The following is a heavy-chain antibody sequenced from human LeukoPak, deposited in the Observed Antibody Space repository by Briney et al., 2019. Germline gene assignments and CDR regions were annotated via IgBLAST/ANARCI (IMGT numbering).Heavy chain of an antibody. CDR1: GFTFRDYS. CDR3: VKERDRGTDVADDFDL. Sequence: PGGSLRLSCVASGFTFRDYSMAWVRQVPGGGLEWVSAIARDDFTVYPDPLKGRFALSRDTSRNTLYLQMNSLSAEDTAVYYCVKERDRGTDVADDFDLWGQGTLVTVSS. CDR2: IARDDFT. V-gene: IGHV3-23*01. D-gene: IGHD6-19*01. J-gene: IGHJ4*02.